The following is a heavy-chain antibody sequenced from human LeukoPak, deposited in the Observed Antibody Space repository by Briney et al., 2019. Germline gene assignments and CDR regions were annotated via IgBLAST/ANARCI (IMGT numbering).Heavy chain of an antibody. J-gene: IGHJ5*02. D-gene: IGHD6-6*01. V-gene: IGHV4-59*08. CDR1: GGSISSYY. Sequence: SSETLSLTCTVSGGSISSYYWSWIRQPPGKGLEWIGYIYYSGSTNYNPSLKSRVTISVDTSKNQFSLKLKSVTAADTAVYYCARLIVARPVNWLDPWGQGTLVTVSS. CDR3: ARLIVARPVNWLDP. CDR2: IYYSGST.